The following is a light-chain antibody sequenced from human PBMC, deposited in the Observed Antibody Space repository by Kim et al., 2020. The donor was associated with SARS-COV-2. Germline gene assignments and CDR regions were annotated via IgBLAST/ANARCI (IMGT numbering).Light chain of an antibody. CDR1: ISDVGSYNS. V-gene: IGLV2-14*03. CDR3: SSYTSSSTYV. J-gene: IGLJ1*01. Sequence: QSALTQPASVSVSPGQSLTISCTGTISDVGSYNSISWYQQHPGKAPKLMIYDVSHRPSGVSSRFSGSKSGNTASLTISGLQAEDEADYYCSSYTSSSTYVFGTGTKVTVL. CDR2: DVS.